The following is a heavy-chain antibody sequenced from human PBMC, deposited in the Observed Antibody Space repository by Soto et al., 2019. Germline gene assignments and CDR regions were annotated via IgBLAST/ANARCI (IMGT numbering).Heavy chain of an antibody. Sequence: LGESLKISCEGSGYKFATYWIAWVRQMPGRGLEWMGIIYPGKSKTIYSPSLQGLVTISADTSLNTAYLQWDSLRASDTAIYYCARGFTGSAGRFDPWGQGTVVTVSS. V-gene: IGHV5-51*01. CDR3: ARGFTGSAGRFDP. CDR1: GYKFATYW. D-gene: IGHD2-8*02. CDR2: IYPGKSKT. J-gene: IGHJ5*02.